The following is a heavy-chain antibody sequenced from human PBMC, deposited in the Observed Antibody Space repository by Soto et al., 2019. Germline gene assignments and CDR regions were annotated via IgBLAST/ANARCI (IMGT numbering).Heavy chain of an antibody. V-gene: IGHV4-30-4*02. CDR3: ARALEESYAELYYYGMDV. Sequence: PSETLSLTCTVSGGSISSGDYYWCWIRQPPGKGKEWIGYIYYSGSTYYNPSLKSRVTISVDTSKNQFSLKLSSVIAADSAVYYCARALEESYAELYYYGMDVWGQGTTVT. CDR2: IYYSGST. J-gene: IGHJ6*02. D-gene: IGHD3-16*01. CDR1: GGSISSGDYY.